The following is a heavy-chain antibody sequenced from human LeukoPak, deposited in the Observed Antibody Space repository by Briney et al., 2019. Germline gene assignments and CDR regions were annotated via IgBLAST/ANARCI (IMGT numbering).Heavy chain of an antibody. D-gene: IGHD5-24*01. V-gene: IGHV4-39*07. CDR3: ARPSRDGYRYTFDY. CDR1: GDSISSGLYY. J-gene: IGHJ4*02. Sequence: SETLSLTCTVSGDSISSGLYYRGWIRQPPGKRLEWIGSIYVSGHTDYNPPLKSRVTISVDTSKNQFSLKLNSVTAADTAVYYCARPSRDGYRYTFDYWGQGTLVTVSS. CDR2: IYVSGHT.